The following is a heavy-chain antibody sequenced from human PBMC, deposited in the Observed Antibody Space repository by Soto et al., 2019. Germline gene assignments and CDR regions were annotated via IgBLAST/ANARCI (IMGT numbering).Heavy chain of an antibody. CDR3: IWESKFYSAWR. J-gene: IGHJ4*02. V-gene: IGHV3-15*07. CDR1: GLTFSDAW. D-gene: IGHD1-26*01. CDR2: IKSKAGSATP. Sequence: PGGSLRLSCTVSGLTFSDAWLNWVRQAPGKGLEWVGRIKSKAGSATPDYAAPVKGRFTISRDDSQGRLYLQMNSLRTDDTAVYYCIWESKFYSAWRWGQGTLVTVSS.